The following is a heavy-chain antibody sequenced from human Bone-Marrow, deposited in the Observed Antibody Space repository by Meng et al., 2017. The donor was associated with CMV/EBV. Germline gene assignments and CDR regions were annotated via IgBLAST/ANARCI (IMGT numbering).Heavy chain of an antibody. Sequence: ASVKVSCKASGYIFTSYDINWVRQAPGQGLEWVGWVSVYKGDTKYAEKVEGRVTLTADTSASTAYLELRSLRFDDTAVYYCARSRVGAWTWFDPWGQGTRVTGSS. CDR2: VSVYKGDT. D-gene: IGHD1-26*01. CDR3: ARSRVGAWTWFDP. CDR1: GYIFTSYD. J-gene: IGHJ5*02. V-gene: IGHV1-18*01.